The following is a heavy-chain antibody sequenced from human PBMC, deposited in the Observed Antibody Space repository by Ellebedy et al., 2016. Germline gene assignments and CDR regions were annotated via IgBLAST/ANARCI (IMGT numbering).Heavy chain of an antibody. CDR1: GGSVSGATYY. CDR3: ARADYWSGYAPWHLNV. D-gene: IGHD3-3*01. J-gene: IGHJ4*02. Sequence: GSLRLXCTVSGGSVSGATYYWNWIRQSPGKGLEWIGYIYYSGSSNHNPSLRSRVTMSVDRSKNQFSLKLTSVTAADTGTYFCARADYWSGYAPWHLNVWGRGALVTISS. V-gene: IGHV4-61*01. CDR2: IYYSGSS.